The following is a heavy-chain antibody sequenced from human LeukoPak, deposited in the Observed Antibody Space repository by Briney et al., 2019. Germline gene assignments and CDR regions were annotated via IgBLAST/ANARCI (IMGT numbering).Heavy chain of an antibody. Sequence: GGSLRLSCTVSQLIFSKYGLNWVRQSPGKGLEWISSITRSGSNIDYADSVRGRFTTSRDNAKNSLFLHMNSLRVEDTAVYYCARLTIYDDTDYWGQGTLVSVSS. CDR2: ITRSGSNI. CDR1: QLIFSKYG. CDR3: ARLTIYDDTDY. D-gene: IGHD3-3*01. V-gene: IGHV3-48*03. J-gene: IGHJ4*02.